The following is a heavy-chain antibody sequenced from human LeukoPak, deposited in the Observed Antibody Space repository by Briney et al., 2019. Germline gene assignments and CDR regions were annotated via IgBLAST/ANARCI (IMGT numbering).Heavy chain of an antibody. V-gene: IGHV3-30*02. Sequence: GGSLRLSCAASGFTFSSYGMLWVRQAPGKGLEWVAFIRGDGHNEYYADSVKGRFIISRDNSKSTLYLQMNSLRAEDTAVYFCAKGDSSAWYFFDYWGQGTLVTVSS. CDR3: AKGDSSAWYFFDY. D-gene: IGHD6-19*01. CDR2: IRGDGHNE. CDR1: GFTFSSYG. J-gene: IGHJ4*02.